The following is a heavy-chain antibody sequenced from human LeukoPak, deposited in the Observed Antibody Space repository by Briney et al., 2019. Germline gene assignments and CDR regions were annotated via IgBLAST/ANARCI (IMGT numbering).Heavy chain of an antibody. CDR3: ARGPRTTGHNDY. CDR1: GFTFSSYA. J-gene: IGHJ4*02. D-gene: IGHD1-1*01. V-gene: IGHV3-23*01. CDR2: ISGSGGST. Sequence: PGGSLRLSCAASGFTFSSYAMSWVRQAPGKGLEWVSAISGSGGSTYYADSVKGRFTVSRDNSKNTLYLQMNSLTAEDTAVYYCARGPRTTGHNDYWGQGTLVTVSS.